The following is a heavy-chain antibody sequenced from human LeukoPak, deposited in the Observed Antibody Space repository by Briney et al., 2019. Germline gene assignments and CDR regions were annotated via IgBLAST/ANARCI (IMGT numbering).Heavy chain of an antibody. Sequence: GGSLRLSCAASGFTFSSYAMSWVRQAPGKGLEGVSTISGSGGSTYYADSVKGRFTISRDNSKNTLYLQMNSLRAEDTAVYYCAKDIVVVPAARRDFGYWGQGTLVTVSS. J-gene: IGHJ4*02. CDR1: GFTFSSYA. D-gene: IGHD2-2*01. CDR3: AKDIVVVPAARRDFGY. CDR2: ISGSGGST. V-gene: IGHV3-23*01.